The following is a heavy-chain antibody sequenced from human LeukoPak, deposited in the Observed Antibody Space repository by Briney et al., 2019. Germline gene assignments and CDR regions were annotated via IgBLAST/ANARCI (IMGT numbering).Heavy chain of an antibody. J-gene: IGHJ4*02. Sequence: SQTLSLTCTVSGGSISSGDYYWSWIRQHPGKGLEWIGYIYYSGSTYYNPSLKSRVTISLDTSKNQFSLKLSSVTAADTAVYYCARDQEESGTDYWGQGTLVTVSS. CDR3: ARDQEESGTDY. D-gene: IGHD3-10*01. V-gene: IGHV4-31*03. CDR2: IYYSGST. CDR1: GGSISSGDYY.